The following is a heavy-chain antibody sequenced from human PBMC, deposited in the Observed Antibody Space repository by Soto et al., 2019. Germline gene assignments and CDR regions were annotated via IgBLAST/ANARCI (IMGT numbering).Heavy chain of an antibody. CDR2: ITHTGNNA. CDR1: GFSFSDSS. V-gene: IGHV3-21*06. J-gene: IGHJ4*02. Sequence: GGSLRLSCTASGFSFSDSSFNWVRQAPGKGLEWVSSITHTGNNAYYADSVKGRFTISKDSADNSLILQMTSLRAEDTAVYHCARARGNDWYSDYWGQGTMVTVSS. CDR3: ARARGNDWYSDY. D-gene: IGHD2-21*02.